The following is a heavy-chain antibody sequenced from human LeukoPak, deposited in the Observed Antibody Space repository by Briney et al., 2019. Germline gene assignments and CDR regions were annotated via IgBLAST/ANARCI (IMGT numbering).Heavy chain of an antibody. V-gene: IGHV4-59*08. J-gene: IGHJ3*02. CDR2: ISYSGNT. CDR3: ARHSPAAGTSAFDI. D-gene: IGHD6-13*01. CDR1: GGSISSFY. Sequence: SETLSLTYTVSGGSISSFYWSWIRQPPGKGLEWIGYISYSGNTNYDPSLKSRVTISIDTSKNQFSLKLSSVTAADTAVYFCARHSPAAGTSAFDIWGQGTMVTVSS.